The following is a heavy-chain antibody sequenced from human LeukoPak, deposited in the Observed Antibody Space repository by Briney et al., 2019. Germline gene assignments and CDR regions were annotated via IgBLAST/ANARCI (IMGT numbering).Heavy chain of an antibody. CDR2: IIPVFGTA. CDR3: ARGYYYGSESYWHTKWFDP. Sequence: SVKVSCKASGVTFNSHVISWLRQAPGQGLEWMGGIIPVFGTASYAEKFQGRVTITTDESTTTAYMEMSSLTSEDTAVYYCARGYYYGSESYWHTKWFDPWGQGTLVTVSS. CDR1: GVTFNSHV. D-gene: IGHD3-10*01. J-gene: IGHJ5*02. V-gene: IGHV1-69*05.